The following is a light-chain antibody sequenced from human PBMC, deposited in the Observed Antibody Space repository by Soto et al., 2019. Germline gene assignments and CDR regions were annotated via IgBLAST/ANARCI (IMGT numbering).Light chain of an antibody. CDR1: QIINNW. V-gene: IGKV1-5*03. J-gene: IGKJ1*01. Sequence: DIQMTQSPSTLSASVGDRVTITCRTSQIINNWLAWFQQKPGKVPNLLIYKTSILESGVSSRFSGSGSGTEFTLTISSLQPDDFATYYCQPYNSYSEAFGQGTKVDIK. CDR2: KTS. CDR3: QPYNSYSEA.